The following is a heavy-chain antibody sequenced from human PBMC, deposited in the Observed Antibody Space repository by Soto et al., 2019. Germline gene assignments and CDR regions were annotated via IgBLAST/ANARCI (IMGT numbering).Heavy chain of an antibody. J-gene: IGHJ3*02. V-gene: IGHV3-15*01. CDR2: IRSKGDGGAT. CDR3: TSTRPGTNVFDI. D-gene: IGHD1-1*01. Sequence: EVQLAESGGGLVEPGGSLRLSFAGSGITLRNAWMNWGRQAAGKGLEWVGRIRSKGDGGATEYAAPVKGRFTFSRDDSENTLFLQMSALKPEDTGVYFCTSTRPGTNVFDIWGPGTMVIVSS. CDR1: GITLRNAW.